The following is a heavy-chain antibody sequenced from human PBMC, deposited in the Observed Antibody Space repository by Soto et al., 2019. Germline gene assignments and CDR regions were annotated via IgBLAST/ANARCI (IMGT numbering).Heavy chain of an antibody. CDR3: ARDRLGSYSVDS. CDR1: GGVFRNYA. V-gene: IGHV1-69*01. D-gene: IGHD1-26*01. Sequence: QVQLVQSGAEVKKPGSSVKVSCKASGGVFRNYAINWVRQAPGQGLEWMGGIIPVFGTADYPQKFQGRVTLTADESTTTDYMELTSLKNEDTAVYFCARDRLGSYSVDSWGQGTLVTV. CDR2: IIPVFGTA. J-gene: IGHJ5*01.